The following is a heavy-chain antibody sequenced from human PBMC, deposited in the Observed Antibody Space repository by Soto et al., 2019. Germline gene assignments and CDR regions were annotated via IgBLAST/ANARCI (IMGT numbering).Heavy chain of an antibody. D-gene: IGHD3-3*02. CDR1: GINFLTYA. J-gene: IGHJ4*02. V-gene: IGHV3-23*01. Sequence: DVQLLESGGGLVQPGGSLRFSCAAPGINFLTYAMAWVRQAPGKGLEWVSVISSSGITYYADSVKGRFTISRDISNSTLFLQMNSLRVEATAVYYCPKLGTSIWYMDYFDYWGRGSLVIVSS. CDR2: ISSSGIT. CDR3: PKLGTSIWYMDYFDY.